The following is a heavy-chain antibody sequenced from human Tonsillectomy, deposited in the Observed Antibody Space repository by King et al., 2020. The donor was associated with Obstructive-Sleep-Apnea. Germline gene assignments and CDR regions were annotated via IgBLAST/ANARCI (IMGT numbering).Heavy chain of an antibody. Sequence: LQLQESGPGMVKPSETLSLNCTVSGGSISSSSYYWDWIRQPPGKGLEWIGSIYYSGSTYYNPSLKSRVTISVDTSKNQFSLKLSSVTAADTAVYYCAREGITMIVLGGAYVRGVIDYWGQGTLVTVSS. CDR1: GGSISSSSYY. V-gene: IGHV4-39*07. D-gene: IGHD3-22*01. CDR3: AREGITMIVLGGAYVRGVIDY. CDR2: IYYSGST. J-gene: IGHJ4*02.